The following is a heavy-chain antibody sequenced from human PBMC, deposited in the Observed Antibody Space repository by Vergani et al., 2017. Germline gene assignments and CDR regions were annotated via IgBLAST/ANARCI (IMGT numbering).Heavy chain of an antibody. CDR3: ARVEWVHRHYFDY. V-gene: IGHV3-30-3*01. J-gene: IGHJ4*02. Sequence: QVQLVESGGALVQPGGSLKFSCEAPGFTFSSYAITWFRQAPGKGLEWVAVISYDGSNKYYADSVKGRFTISIDNSKNTLYLQMNSLRAGDTAVYYCARVEWVHRHYFDYWGQGTLVTVSS. D-gene: IGHD2-8*01. CDR2: ISYDGSNK. CDR1: GFTFSSYA.